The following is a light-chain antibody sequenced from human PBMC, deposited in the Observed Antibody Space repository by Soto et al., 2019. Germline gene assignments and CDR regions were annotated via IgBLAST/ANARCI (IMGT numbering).Light chain of an antibody. CDR3: MQSIQLWT. CDR1: QSLLHSDGKTY. V-gene: IGKV2D-29*01. J-gene: IGKJ1*01. CDR2: EVS. Sequence: DIVMTQTPLSLSVTPGQPASISCKSSQSLLHSDGKTYLHWYLQQPGQPQPLLINEVSNRFSGVPDRFSRSGSGTDFTLKISRVEAEDVGVYYGMQSIQLWTFGQGTKVEIK.